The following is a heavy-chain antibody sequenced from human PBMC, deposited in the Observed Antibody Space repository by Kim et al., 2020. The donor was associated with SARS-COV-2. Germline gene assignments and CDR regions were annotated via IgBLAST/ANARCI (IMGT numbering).Heavy chain of an antibody. Sequence: GGSLRLSCAASGFTFSSYAMSWVRQAPGKGLEWVSAISGSGGSTYYADSVKGRFTISRDNTKNTLYLQMNSLRAEDTAVYYCAKDRKRRGLGSYYFDYWGQGTLVTVSS. D-gene: IGHD3-10*01. CDR2: ISGSGGST. J-gene: IGHJ4*02. V-gene: IGHV3-23*01. CDR1: GFTFSSYA. CDR3: AKDRKRRGLGSYYFDY.